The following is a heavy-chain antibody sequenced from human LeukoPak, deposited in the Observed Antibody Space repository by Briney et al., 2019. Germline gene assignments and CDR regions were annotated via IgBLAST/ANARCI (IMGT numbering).Heavy chain of an antibody. CDR2: IYSSGTT. D-gene: IGHD1-26*01. CDR1: GFTVSRDY. Sequence: GGSLRLSCVVSGFTVSRDYMSWVRQAPGKGLEWVAVIYSSGTTYDADSVKGRFYNSRDNSKNTASLQMTSLRVDDTAVYFCARFMGASGFDYWGQGTLVTVSS. CDR3: ARFMGASGFDY. V-gene: IGHV3-66*01. J-gene: IGHJ4*02.